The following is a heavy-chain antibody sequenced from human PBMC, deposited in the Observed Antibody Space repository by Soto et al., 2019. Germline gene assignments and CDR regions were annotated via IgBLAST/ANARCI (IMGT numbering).Heavy chain of an antibody. CDR2: IGPESGAT. V-gene: IGHV1-2*02. CDR3: GRGRSGQIVIFY. Sequence: ASVKVSCKTSGYTFSGHYIHWVRQAPQQGPEWMGEIGPESGATRYAEKFRGRVTMTMDTSITTVYMELRNLSPDDTAVYYCGRGRSGQIVIFYWGQGTPVTVTS. CDR1: GYTFSGHY. D-gene: IGHD1-26*01. J-gene: IGHJ4*02.